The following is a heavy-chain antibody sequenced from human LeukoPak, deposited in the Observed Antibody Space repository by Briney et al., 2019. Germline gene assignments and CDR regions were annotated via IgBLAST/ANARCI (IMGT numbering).Heavy chain of an antibody. Sequence: GGSLRLSCAASGFTFSSYGMSWVRQAPGKGLEWVSAISGSDGSTYYADSVKGRFTISRDNSKNTLYLQLNSLRAEDTAVYYCAKGDSNDYGFTYYYYYMDVWGKGTTVTVSS. V-gene: IGHV3-23*01. CDR1: GFTFSSYG. CDR2: ISGSDGST. D-gene: IGHD3/OR15-3a*01. J-gene: IGHJ6*03. CDR3: AKGDSNDYGFTYYYYYMDV.